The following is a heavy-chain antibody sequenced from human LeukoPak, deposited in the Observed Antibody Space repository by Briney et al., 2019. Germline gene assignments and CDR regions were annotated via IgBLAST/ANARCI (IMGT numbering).Heavy chain of an antibody. CDR2: ISSNGGST. CDR3: ARGSRDGYNYLDY. J-gene: IGHJ4*02. D-gene: IGHD5-24*01. V-gene: IGHV3-64*01. Sequence: PGGSLRLSCAASGFTFSSYAMHWVRQAPGKGLEYVSAISSNGGSTYYANSVKGRFTISRDNSKNTLYLQMGSLRAEDMAVYYCARGSRDGYNYLDYWGQGTLVTVSS. CDR1: GFTFSSYA.